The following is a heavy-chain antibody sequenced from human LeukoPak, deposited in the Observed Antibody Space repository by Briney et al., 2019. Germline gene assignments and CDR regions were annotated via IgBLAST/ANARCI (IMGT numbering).Heavy chain of an antibody. Sequence: SETLSLTCTVSGVSVSSGSYYWSWIRQPPGKGLEWIGYIYYSGSTNYNPSLKSRVTISVDTSKNQFSLKLSSVTAADTAVYYCARLYSSDYFLYWGQGTLVTVSS. CDR3: ARLYSSDYFLY. CDR2: IYYSGST. D-gene: IGHD3-22*01. J-gene: IGHJ4*02. CDR1: GVSVSSGSYY. V-gene: IGHV4-61*01.